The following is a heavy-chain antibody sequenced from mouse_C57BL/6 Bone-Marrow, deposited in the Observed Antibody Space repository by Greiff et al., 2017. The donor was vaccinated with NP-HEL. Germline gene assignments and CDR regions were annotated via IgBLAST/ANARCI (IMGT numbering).Heavy chain of an antibody. J-gene: IGHJ4*01. D-gene: IGHD6-1*01. CDR1: GFSLTSYG. CDR2: IWSGGST. CDR3: ARNLGSLYYYAMDY. Sequence: VQGVESGPGLVQPSQSLSITCTVSGFSLTSYGVHWVRQSPGKGLEWLGVIWSGGSTDYNAAFISRLSISKDNSKSQVFFKMNSLQADDTAIYYCARNLGSLYYYAMDYWGQGTSVTVSS. V-gene: IGHV2-2*01.